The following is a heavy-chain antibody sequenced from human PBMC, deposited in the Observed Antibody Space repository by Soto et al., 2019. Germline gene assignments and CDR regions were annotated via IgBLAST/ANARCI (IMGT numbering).Heavy chain of an antibody. CDR2: IKSKTDGGTT. CDR1: GFTFSNAW. D-gene: IGHD3-9*01. V-gene: IGHV3-15*01. CDR3: TTDRIRYYDILTGLDAFDI. Sequence: GSLRLSCAASGFTFSNAWMSWVRQAPGKGLEWVGRIKSKTDGGTTDYAAPVKGRFTISRDDSKNTLYLQMNSLKTEDTAVYYCTTDRIRYYDILTGLDAFDIWGQGTMVTVSS. J-gene: IGHJ3*02.